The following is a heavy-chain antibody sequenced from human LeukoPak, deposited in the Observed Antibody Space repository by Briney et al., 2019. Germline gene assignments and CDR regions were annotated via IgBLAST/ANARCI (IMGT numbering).Heavy chain of an antibody. J-gene: IGHJ5*02. Sequence: SETLSLTCTVSGGSISSYYWSWIRQPPGKGLEWIGYIYHSGSTYYNPSLKSRVTISVDRSKNQFSLKLSSVTAADTAVYYCAGAVKGNWFDPWGQGTLVTVSS. V-gene: IGHV4-59*04. CDR3: AGAVKGNWFDP. CDR1: GGSISSYY. D-gene: IGHD6-19*01. CDR2: IYHSGST.